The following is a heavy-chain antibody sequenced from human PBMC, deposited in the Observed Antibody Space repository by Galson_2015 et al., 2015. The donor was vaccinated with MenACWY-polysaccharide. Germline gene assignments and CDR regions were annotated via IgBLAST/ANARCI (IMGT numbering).Heavy chain of an antibody. CDR3: ARARRRYCSGGSCYFDY. Sequence: NYNPSLKSRVTISVDTSKNQFSLKLSSVTAADTAVYYCARARRRYCSGGSCYFDYWGQGTLVTVSS. V-gene: IGHV4-4*08. J-gene: IGHJ4*02. D-gene: IGHD2-15*01.